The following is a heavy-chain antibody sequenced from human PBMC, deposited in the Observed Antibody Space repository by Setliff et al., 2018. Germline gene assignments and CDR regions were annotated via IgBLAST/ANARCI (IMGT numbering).Heavy chain of an antibody. CDR2: INQGGSDQ. Sequence: WVRQAPGKGLEWVANINQGGSDQFYADSVRGRFTISRDNAKNSLYLQMNSLRAEDTAVYYCARDGVSYGMDVWGQGTTVTVSS. J-gene: IGHJ6*02. CDR3: ARDGVSYGMDV. V-gene: IGHV3-7*01.